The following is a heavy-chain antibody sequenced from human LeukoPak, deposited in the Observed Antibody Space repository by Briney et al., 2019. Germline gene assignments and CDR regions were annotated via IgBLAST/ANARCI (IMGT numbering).Heavy chain of an antibody. Sequence: GGSLRLSCAASGFTFRNYNMNWVRQAPGKGLEWVSYISSGGSHIDYADSVKGRFTISRDNAKNSLYLQMNSLRAEDTAVYYCARDGDDSSYYYVRYFDYWGQGTLVTVSS. CDR2: ISSGGSHI. D-gene: IGHD3-22*01. J-gene: IGHJ4*02. CDR1: GFTFRNYN. V-gene: IGHV3-21*05. CDR3: ARDGDDSSYYYVRYFDY.